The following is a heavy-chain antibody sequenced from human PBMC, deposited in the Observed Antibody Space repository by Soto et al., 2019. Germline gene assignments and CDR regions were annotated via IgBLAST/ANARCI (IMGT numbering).Heavy chain of an antibody. J-gene: IGHJ4*02. D-gene: IGHD3-10*01. CDR1: GFTFSSYS. V-gene: IGHV3-21*01. Sequence: PGGSLRLSCAASGFTFSSYSMNWVLQAPWKGLEWVSSISSSSSYIYYADSVKGRFTISRDNAKNSLYLQMNSLRAEDTAVYYCARMGYYYGSGSHNFDYWGQGTLVTVSS. CDR3: ARMGYYYGSGSHNFDY. CDR2: ISSSSSYI.